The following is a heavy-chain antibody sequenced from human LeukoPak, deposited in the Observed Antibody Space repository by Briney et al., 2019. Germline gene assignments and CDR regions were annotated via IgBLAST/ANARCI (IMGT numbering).Heavy chain of an antibody. D-gene: IGHD3-16*01. V-gene: IGHV3-23*01. CDR1: GFTFNNFD. CDR3: VKNLKGTWGHHPYDY. Sequence: GGSLRLSCTASGFTFNNFDMTWVRQAPGKGLDWVASINVNGGRTFYADSVKGRCTISRDNSNNTLSLQLHSLKAEDTAAYYCVKNLKGTWGHHPYDYWGQGALVTVSS. CDR2: INVNGGRT. J-gene: IGHJ4*02.